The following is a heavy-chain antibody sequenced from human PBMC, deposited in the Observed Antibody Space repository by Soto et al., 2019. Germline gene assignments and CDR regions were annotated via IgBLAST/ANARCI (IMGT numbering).Heavy chain of an antibody. CDR2: VHGTGPT. Sequence: QLQLQESGPGLVKPSETLSLTCAVSGGSVSSGGNYWGWIRQSPGKGLEWIGSVHGTGPTHYNPSLTSRVTISVDTSKNQFSLNVNSVTAADTAVYYCARGLSSPSAAGVWGQGTLVTVSS. V-gene: IGHV4-39*01. CDR3: ARGLSSPSAAGV. J-gene: IGHJ4*02. CDR1: GGSVSSGGNY. D-gene: IGHD6-6*01.